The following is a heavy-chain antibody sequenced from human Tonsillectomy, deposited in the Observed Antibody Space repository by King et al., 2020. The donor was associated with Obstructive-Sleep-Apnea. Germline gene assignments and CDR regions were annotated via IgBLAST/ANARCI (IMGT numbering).Heavy chain of an antibody. J-gene: IGHJ3*01. CDR1: GFTFDTYG. D-gene: IGHD4-17*01. CDR2: IKSDGSDQ. V-gene: IGHV3-30*02. CDR3: AKEGYYGDNGFGAFDV. Sequence: VQLVESGGGVVQPGRSLRLSCAASGFTFDTYGMHWVRQAAGKGLEWVAFIKSDGSDQCYPDSVKGRFTISRDNSKNTLYLEMNSLRAEDTAMYYCAKEGYYGDNGFGAFDVWGQGTMVTVSS.